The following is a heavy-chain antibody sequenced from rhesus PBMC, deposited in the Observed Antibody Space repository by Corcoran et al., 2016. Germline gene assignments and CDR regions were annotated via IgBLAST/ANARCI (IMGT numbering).Heavy chain of an antibody. Sequence: QVQLQESGPGLVKPSETLSLTCAVSGGSISSNYWSWIRQAPGKGLEWIGRIYGRGGSTDYNPSLKSRVPISTDPSKNQFSLKLSSVTAADTAVYYCARDAVTPVFDYWGQGVLVTVSS. J-gene: IGHJ4*01. CDR3: ARDAVTPVFDY. D-gene: IGHD4-23*01. V-gene: IGHV4-160*01. CDR2: IYGRGGST. CDR1: GGSISSNY.